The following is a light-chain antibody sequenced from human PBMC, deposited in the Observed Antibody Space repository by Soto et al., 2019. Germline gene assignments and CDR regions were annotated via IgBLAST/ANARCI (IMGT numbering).Light chain of an antibody. V-gene: IGKV3-15*01. CDR2: GAS. CDR3: QQYGSSRM. Sequence: ETVMTQSPATLSVSPGERATLSCRASQSVGSKVAWYQQKPGQAPSLLIYGASTGASGIPLRFSGSGSGTEFTLTISSLQSEDFAVYYCQQYGSSRMFGQGNKVDIK. J-gene: IGKJ1*01. CDR1: QSVGSK.